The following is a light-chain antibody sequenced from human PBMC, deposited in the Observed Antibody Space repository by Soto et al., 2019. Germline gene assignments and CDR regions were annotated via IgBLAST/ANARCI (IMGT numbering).Light chain of an antibody. V-gene: IGLV2-14*01. CDR2: DVT. CDR3: SSYTCSTSYV. Sequence: QSVLTHPASVSGSPGQSITISCTGTSSDVGGYDYVSWYQQHPGKAPKLMIYDVTNRPSGVSNRFSGSKSGNTASLTISGLQTEDEAAYYCSSYTCSTSYVFGTGTKVTVL. J-gene: IGLJ1*01. CDR1: SSDVGGYDY.